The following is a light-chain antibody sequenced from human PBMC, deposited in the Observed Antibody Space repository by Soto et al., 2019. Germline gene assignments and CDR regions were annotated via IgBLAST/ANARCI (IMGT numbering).Light chain of an antibody. Sequence: EIVMTQSPATLSVSPGERATLSCRASQSVGSNLAWYQQKPGQAPRLLIYGASTRATGIPTRFSGSGSGTEFNLTISSLHSQDFAFDFCKQYNNWPPDRTFGQGTKVEIK. CDR2: GAS. CDR1: QSVGSN. J-gene: IGKJ1*01. CDR3: KQYNNWPPDRT. V-gene: IGKV3-15*01.